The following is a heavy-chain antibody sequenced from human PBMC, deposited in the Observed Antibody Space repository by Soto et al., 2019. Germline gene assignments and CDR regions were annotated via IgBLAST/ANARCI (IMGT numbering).Heavy chain of an antibody. V-gene: IGHV3-33*01. CDR1: GFTFSSYA. CDR2: IWYDGNNK. D-gene: IGHD2-15*01. Sequence: PGGSLRLSCAASGFTFSSYAMYWVRQAPGKGLEWVAGIWYDGNNKYYADSVKGRFTISRDNSKNTVFLQMDSLRVEDTALYYCAREYSLAVVLPGYWGQGTLVTVSS. CDR3: AREYSLAVVLPGY. J-gene: IGHJ4*02.